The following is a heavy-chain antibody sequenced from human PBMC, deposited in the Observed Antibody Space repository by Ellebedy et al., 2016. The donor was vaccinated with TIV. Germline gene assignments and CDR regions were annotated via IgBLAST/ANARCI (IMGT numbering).Heavy chain of an antibody. CDR3: AADRGYYDPPWYFDL. J-gene: IGHJ2*01. CDR1: GYTFTSYD. D-gene: IGHD3-22*01. Sequence: ASVKVSXXASGYTFTSYDINWVRQATGQGLEWMGWMNPNSGNTGYAQKFQERVTITRDMSTSTAYMELSSLRSEDTAVYYCAADRGYYDPPWYFDLWGRGTLVTVSS. V-gene: IGHV1-8*01. CDR2: MNPNSGNT.